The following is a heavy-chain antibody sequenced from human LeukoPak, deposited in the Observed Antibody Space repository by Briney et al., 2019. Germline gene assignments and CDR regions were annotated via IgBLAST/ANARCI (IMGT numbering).Heavy chain of an antibody. D-gene: IGHD1-7*01. Sequence: GGSLRLSCAASGLAFTTSAMNWVRQTPGKGLEWLSFISSSSNAIYYGDSVRGRFTISRDNAKNSLYLQMNSLRIEDTAVYHCTREARRTGTSIDIWGQGTVVTVSS. V-gene: IGHV3-48*01. J-gene: IGHJ3*02. CDR1: GLAFTTSA. CDR3: TREARRTGTSIDI. CDR2: ISSSSNAI.